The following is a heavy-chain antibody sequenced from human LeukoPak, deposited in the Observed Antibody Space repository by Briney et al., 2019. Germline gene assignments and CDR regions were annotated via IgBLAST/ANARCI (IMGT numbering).Heavy chain of an antibody. CDR3: ARGYIAAAVPYYYYYMDV. J-gene: IGHJ6*03. Sequence: SETLSLTCAVYGGSFSGYYWSWIRQPPGKGLEWIGEINHSGSTNYNPSLKSRVTISVDTSKNQFSLKLGSVTAADTAVYYCARGYIAAAVPYYYYYMDVWGKGTTVTVSS. V-gene: IGHV4-34*01. D-gene: IGHD6-13*01. CDR2: INHSGST. CDR1: GGSFSGYY.